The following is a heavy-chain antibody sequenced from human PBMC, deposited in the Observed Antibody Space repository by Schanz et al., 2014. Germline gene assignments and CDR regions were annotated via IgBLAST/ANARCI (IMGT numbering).Heavy chain of an antibody. D-gene: IGHD6-19*01. Sequence: QLQLQESGPGLVKPSETLSLICSVSGGSINSNSYYWGWIRQPPGKGLEWIGNVFYTGTTYTNPSLRSRLTLSVDTSKNQSPLKLTSVTAADTAVYFCARHGPLAGIPLDYWGRGTLVTVSS. CDR1: GGSINSNSYY. V-gene: IGHV4-39*01. CDR3: ARHGPLAGIPLDY. J-gene: IGHJ4*02. CDR2: VFYTGTT.